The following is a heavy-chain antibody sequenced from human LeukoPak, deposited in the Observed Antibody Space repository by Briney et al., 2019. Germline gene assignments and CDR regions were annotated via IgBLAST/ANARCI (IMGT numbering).Heavy chain of an antibody. CDR3: ASWDNYYFDY. J-gene: IGHJ4*02. D-gene: IGHD1-20*01. Sequence: GGSLRLSCAASGFTFSSYDMHWVRQAPGKGLEWVSAIGTAGDTYYPGSVKGRFTTSRENAKNSLYLQMNSLRAGDTAVYYCASWDNYYFDYWGQGTLVTVSS. V-gene: IGHV3-13*01. CDR2: IGTAGDT. CDR1: GFTFSSYD.